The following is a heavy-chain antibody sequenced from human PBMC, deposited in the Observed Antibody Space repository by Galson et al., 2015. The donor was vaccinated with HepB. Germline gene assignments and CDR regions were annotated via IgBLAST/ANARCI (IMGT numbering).Heavy chain of an antibody. CDR1: GFTFSDYY. CDR3: ARVGYSYGPYYFDY. Sequence: SLRLSCAASGFTFSDYYMSWIRQAPGKGLEWVSYISSSSSYTNYADSVKGRFTISRDNAKNSLYLQMNSLRAEDTAVYYCARVGYSYGPYYFDYWGQGTLVTVSS. CDR2: ISSSSSYT. D-gene: IGHD5-18*01. J-gene: IGHJ4*02. V-gene: IGHV3-11*05.